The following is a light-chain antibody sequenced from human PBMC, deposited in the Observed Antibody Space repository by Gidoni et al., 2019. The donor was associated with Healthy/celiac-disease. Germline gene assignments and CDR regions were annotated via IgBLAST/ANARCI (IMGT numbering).Light chain of an antibody. CDR3: QQSYSTPLT. Sequence: DIQMTQSPSSLSASVGDRVTITCRASQSISSYLNWYQQKQGKAPKLLIDAASSLQSGVPARFSGSGSVTDFTLTISSLQPEDFATYYCQQSYSTPLTFGGGTKVEIK. V-gene: IGKV1-39*01. CDR2: AAS. CDR1: QSISSY. J-gene: IGKJ4*01.